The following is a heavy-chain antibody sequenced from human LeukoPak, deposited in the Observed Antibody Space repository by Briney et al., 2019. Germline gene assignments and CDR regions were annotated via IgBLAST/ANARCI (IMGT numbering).Heavy chain of an antibody. CDR2: IYSGGSI. D-gene: IGHD3-22*01. J-gene: IGHJ4*02. CDR1: GFTVSSNY. Sequence: PGGSLRLSCAAPGFTVSSNYMSWVRQAPGKGLEWVSVIYSGGSIYYADSVKGRFTISRDNSKNTLYLQMNRLRAEYTAVYYCARGSYYYDSSGTVNYFDYWGQGTLVTVSS. CDR3: ARGSYYYDSSGTVNYFDY. V-gene: IGHV3-66*02.